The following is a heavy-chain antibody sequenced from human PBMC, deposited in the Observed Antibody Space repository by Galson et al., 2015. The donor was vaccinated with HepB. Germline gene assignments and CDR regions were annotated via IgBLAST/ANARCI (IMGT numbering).Heavy chain of an antibody. CDR2: IYYSGST. Sequence: TLSLTCTVSGGSVSSSSYYWGWIRQPPGKGLEWIGYIYYSGSTYYHPSLQSRVTISVDTSKNQFSLKLSSVTAADTAVYYCARGVVAEYFQHWGQGTLVTVSS. CDR3: ARGVVAEYFQH. CDR1: GGSVSSSSYY. V-gene: IGHV4-30-4*08. J-gene: IGHJ1*01. D-gene: IGHD2-15*01.